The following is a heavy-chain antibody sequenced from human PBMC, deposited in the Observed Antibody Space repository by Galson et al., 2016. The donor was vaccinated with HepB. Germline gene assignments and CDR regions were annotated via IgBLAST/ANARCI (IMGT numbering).Heavy chain of an antibody. CDR2: TIPIFGTA. J-gene: IGHJ6*02. CDR1: GGTFSSYA. D-gene: IGHD3-3*01. CDR3: ARGRVEIFGVVIQHYYYYGMDV. Sequence: SVKVSCKASGGTFSSYAISWVRQAPGQGLEWMGGTIPIFGTANYAQKFQGRVTITADKSTSTAYMELSSLRSEDTAVYYCARGRVEIFGVVIQHYYYYGMDVWGQGTTVTVSS. V-gene: IGHV1-69*06.